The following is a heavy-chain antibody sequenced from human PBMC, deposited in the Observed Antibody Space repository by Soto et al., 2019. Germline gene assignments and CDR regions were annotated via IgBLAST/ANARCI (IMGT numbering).Heavy chain of an antibody. CDR2: IRGNGDPP. D-gene: IGHD5-12*01. V-gene: IGHV3-64D*06. J-gene: IGHJ1*01. CDR1: GFTFSSYA. CDR3: VKSRGGNNFDFFD. Sequence: GGSLRLSCSASGFTFSSYAMHWVRQAPGKGLEYVSGIRGNGDPPFYADSVKGRFTISRDNSKNTLYLQMSSLGADDTAVYYCVKSRGGNNFDFFDWGQGALVTVSS.